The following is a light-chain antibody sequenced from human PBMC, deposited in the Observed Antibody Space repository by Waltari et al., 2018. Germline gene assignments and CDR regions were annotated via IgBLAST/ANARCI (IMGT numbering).Light chain of an antibody. Sequence: DIHLTQSPSFLSASVGDRVTITCRASQDISSNLAWYQQKQGKAPKIRIYRASTLQSGVPSRFSGSESGTEFTLTISSLQSEDFATYSCLQLNSYPRTFGQGTKVEVK. CDR3: LQLNSYPRT. J-gene: IGKJ1*01. CDR2: RAS. CDR1: QDISSN. V-gene: IGKV1-9*01.